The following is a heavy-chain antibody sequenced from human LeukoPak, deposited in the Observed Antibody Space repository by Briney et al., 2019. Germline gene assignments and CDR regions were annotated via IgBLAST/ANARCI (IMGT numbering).Heavy chain of an antibody. D-gene: IGHD5-24*01. CDR3: ARDPGGYNPDALDI. J-gene: IGHJ3*02. CDR2: IYYSGST. V-gene: IGHV4-59*01. CDR1: GGSISSYY. Sequence: PSETLSLTCTVSGGSISSYYWSWIRQPPGKGLEWIGYIYYSGSTNYNPSLKSRVTISVDTSKNQFSLKLSSVTAADTAVYYCARDPGGYNPDALDIWGQGTMVTVSS.